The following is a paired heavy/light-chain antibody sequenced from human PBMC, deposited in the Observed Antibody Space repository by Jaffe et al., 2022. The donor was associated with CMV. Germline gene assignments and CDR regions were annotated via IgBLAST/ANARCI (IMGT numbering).Heavy chain of an antibody. V-gene: IGHV1-8*01. Sequence: QVQLVQSGAEVKKPGASVKVSCKASGYTFTSLDINWVRQASGQGLEWMGWVNPNSGNRGYAQKFQGRITMTTNTSISTAYMELTSLGSDDTAVYYCARGGGIPTWGQGTMVTVSS. CDR3: ARGGGIPT. CDR1: GYTFTSLD. CDR2: VNPNSGNR. J-gene: IGHJ3*01.
Light chain of an antibody. V-gene: IGKV6-21*01. Sequence: EIVLTQSPDFQSVTPKEKVTITCRASQNIGSSLHWYQQKPNQSPKLLIKFASQSVSGVPSRFSGSGSGTDFTLSINSLEAEDAATYYCHQSSSLWTFGQGTKVEIK. J-gene: IGKJ1*01. CDR1: QNIGSS. CDR3: HQSSSLWT. CDR2: FAS.